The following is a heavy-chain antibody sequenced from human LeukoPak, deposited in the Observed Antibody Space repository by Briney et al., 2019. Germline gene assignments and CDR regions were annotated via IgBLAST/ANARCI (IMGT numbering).Heavy chain of an antibody. Sequence: GGALRLSCAASGVTFSSYSMNSVREAPGKGLEWVSSISSSSSYIYYAASVQGRSTTSRDNAKTSLYLQINSLSAEDTAVYYCARARTATTGAPFRYWGQGTLVTVSS. J-gene: IGHJ4*02. D-gene: IGHD1-7*01. CDR1: GVTFSSYS. V-gene: IGHV3-21*01. CDR3: ARARTATTGAPFRY. CDR2: ISSSSSYI.